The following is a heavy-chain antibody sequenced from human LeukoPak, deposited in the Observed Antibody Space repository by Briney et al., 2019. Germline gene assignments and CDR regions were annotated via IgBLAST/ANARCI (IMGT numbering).Heavy chain of an antibody. J-gene: IGHJ4*02. D-gene: IGHD3-10*01. CDR2: ISYDGSNK. CDR1: GFTFSSYG. CDR3: ARCGNHVYYGSGSYY. V-gene: IGHV3-30*03. Sequence: GGSLRLSCAASGFTFSSYGMHWVRQAPGKGLEWVAVISYDGSNKYYADSVKGRFTISRDNSKNTLYLQMNSLRAEDTAVYYCARCGNHVYYGSGSYYWGQGTLVTVSS.